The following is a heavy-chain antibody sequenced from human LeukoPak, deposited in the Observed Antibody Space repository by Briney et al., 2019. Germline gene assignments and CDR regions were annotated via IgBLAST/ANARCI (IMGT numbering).Heavy chain of an antibody. D-gene: IGHD3-22*01. CDR1: GGSISSGGYS. J-gene: IGHJ4*02. Sequence: SETLSLTCTVSGGSISSGGYSWSWIRQHPGKGLEWIGYIYYSGSTYYNSSLKGRVTISVDTSKNQFSLKLSSVTAADTAVYYCARYTDSSGYFDFWGQGTLVTVSS. V-gene: IGHV4-31*03. CDR2: IYYSGST. CDR3: ARYTDSSGYFDF.